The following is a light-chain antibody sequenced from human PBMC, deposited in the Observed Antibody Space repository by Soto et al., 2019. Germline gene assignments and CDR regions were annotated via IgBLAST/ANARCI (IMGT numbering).Light chain of an antibody. CDR1: QSVSSY. V-gene: IGKV3-11*01. CDR2: DAS. CDR3: QQRSNWPALT. Sequence: EIVLTQSPATLSLSPGERATLSCRASQSVSSYLAWYQQKPGQPPRLLIYDASNRATGIPARFSGSGSGTDFTLTISNLEPEDFAVYYCQQRSNWPALTFGGGTKVEIK. J-gene: IGKJ4*01.